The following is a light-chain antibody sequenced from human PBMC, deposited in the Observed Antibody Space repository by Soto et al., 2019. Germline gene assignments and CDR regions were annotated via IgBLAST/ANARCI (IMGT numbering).Light chain of an antibody. CDR3: QQYGSSPK. CDR2: GAS. J-gene: IGKJ1*01. Sequence: ILLTQSPATLSVSPGERATLSCRASESVSSNLAWYQQRPGQAPRLLIYGASSRATGIPDRFSGSGSGTDFSLTISRLEPEDFAVYYCQQYGSSPKFGQGTKVDIK. V-gene: IGKV3-20*01. CDR1: ESVSSN.